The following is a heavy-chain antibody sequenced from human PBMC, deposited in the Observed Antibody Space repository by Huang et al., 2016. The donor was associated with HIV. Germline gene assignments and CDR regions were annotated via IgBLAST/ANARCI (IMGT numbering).Heavy chain of an antibody. V-gene: IGHV1-18*01. J-gene: IGHJ3*02. Sequence: QIQLMQSGPELKQPGASVKVSCKASGYTFTSYGITWVRQAPGQGTEWMGLISASSGDTEYAQKVQGRVTLTTDTSTNIAYMELRSLRSDDTAKYYCARDPKYHRIGYYRQRRGIDIWGQGTMVIVSS. CDR3: ARDPKYHRIGYYRQRRGIDI. D-gene: IGHD3-22*01. CDR2: ISASSGDT. CDR1: GYTFTSYG.